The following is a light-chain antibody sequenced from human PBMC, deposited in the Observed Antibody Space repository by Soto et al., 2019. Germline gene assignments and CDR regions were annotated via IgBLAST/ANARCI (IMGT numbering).Light chain of an antibody. V-gene: IGKV3-20*01. Sequence: ENVLTQSPGTLSLSPGERATLSCTASQSVTSSYLAWYQQKPGQAPRLLIYGASSRATGNPERFSGSESGTAFSLTVSRLEPDDFAVYDCQQYGSSPTFGPGTKLDSK. CDR1: QSVTSSY. CDR3: QQYGSSPT. J-gene: IGKJ3*01. CDR2: GAS.